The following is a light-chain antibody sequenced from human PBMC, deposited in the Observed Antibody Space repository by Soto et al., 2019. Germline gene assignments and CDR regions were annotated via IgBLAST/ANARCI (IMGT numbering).Light chain of an antibody. CDR2: DVS. J-gene: IGLJ3*02. V-gene: IGLV2-11*01. CDR3: CSYAGSYTWV. Sequence: QSALTQPRSVSGSPGQSVTISCTGTSSDVGGYNYVSWYQQHPGKAPKLMIYDVSKRPSGVPDRFSGSKSGNTASLTISGLQAEDEAHYYCCSYAGSYTWVLGGGTKLTVL. CDR1: SSDVGGYNY.